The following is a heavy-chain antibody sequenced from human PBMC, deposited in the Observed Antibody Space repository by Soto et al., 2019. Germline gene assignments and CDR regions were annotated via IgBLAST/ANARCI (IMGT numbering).Heavy chain of an antibody. V-gene: IGHV4-34*01. CDR1: GGSFSGYY. CDR3: ARPHRLLWFGEFPLDY. Sequence: QVQLQQWGAGLLKPSETLSLTCAVYGGSFSGYYWSWIRQPPGNGLEWIGEINHSGSTNYNPSLKRRVTISVDTSKNQVSLTLSSVTAAEPAVYYGARPHRLLWFGEFPLDYWGQGTLVTVSS. J-gene: IGHJ4*02. D-gene: IGHD3-10*01. CDR2: INHSGST.